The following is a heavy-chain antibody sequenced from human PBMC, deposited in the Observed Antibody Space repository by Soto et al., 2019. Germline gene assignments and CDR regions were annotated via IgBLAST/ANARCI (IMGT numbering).Heavy chain of an antibody. D-gene: IGHD3-22*01. V-gene: IGHV3-21*01. CDR2: ISSSSSYI. Sequence: VGSLRLSCAASGFTFSRYSMNWVRQAPGKGLEWVSSISSSSSYIYYADSVKGRFTISRDNAKNSLYLQMNSLRAEDTAVYYCARDKYYYDSSGYGYWGQGTLVTVSS. CDR3: ARDKYYYDSSGYGY. CDR1: GFTFSRYS. J-gene: IGHJ4*02.